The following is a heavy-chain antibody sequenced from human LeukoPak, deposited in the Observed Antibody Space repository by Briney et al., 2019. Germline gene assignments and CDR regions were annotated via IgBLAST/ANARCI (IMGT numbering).Heavy chain of an antibody. V-gene: IGHV3-23*01. CDR1: GFMFRSFG. CDR3: ARDLFSEVTYQGEIAYFDQ. Sequence: GGTLRLSCAASGFMFRSFGMSWVRQAPGKGLEWVSGITGSGDITYYADSVKGQFTISRDNSKNTLYLQMNSLRSDDTAVYYCARDLFSEVTYQGEIAYFDQWGPGTLVSVSS. J-gene: IGHJ4*02. D-gene: IGHD2-2*01. CDR2: ITGSGDIT.